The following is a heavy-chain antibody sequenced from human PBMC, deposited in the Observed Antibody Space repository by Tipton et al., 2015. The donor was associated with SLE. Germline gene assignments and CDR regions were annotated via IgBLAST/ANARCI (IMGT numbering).Heavy chain of an antibody. CDR1: GFTFRTYR. D-gene: IGHD3-3*01. CDR2: INSDGTSR. CDR3: VRDAVNFWRGYYSPSGFAP. J-gene: IGHJ5*02. V-gene: IGHV3-74*01. Sequence: SLRLSCAAYGFTFRTYRMHWVRQAPGKGLVWVSRINSDGTSRDYADSVKGRFTISRDNAKNTLYLQMNSLRVEDTAVYYCVRDAVNFWRGYYSPSGFAPWRHGTLVTVSS.